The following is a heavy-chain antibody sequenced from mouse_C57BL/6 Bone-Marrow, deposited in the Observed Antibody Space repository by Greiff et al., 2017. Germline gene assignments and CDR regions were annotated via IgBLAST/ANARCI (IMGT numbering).Heavy chain of an antibody. V-gene: IGHV1-50*01. Sequence: VQLQQPGAELVKPGTSVTLSCKASGYTFPSYWMQWVKQRPGPGLEWLGEIAPSDCYTNYNQKFNGKAPLTVDPSSSTAYMQLSSLTTAVSAVYYCATSDMDYWGQGTTLTVSS. CDR2: IAPSDCYT. CDR1: GYTFPSYW. CDR3: ATSDMDY. J-gene: IGHJ2*01.